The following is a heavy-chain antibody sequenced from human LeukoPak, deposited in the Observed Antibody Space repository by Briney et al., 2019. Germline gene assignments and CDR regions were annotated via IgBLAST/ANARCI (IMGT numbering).Heavy chain of an antibody. CDR2: ISSSSSYI. J-gene: IGHJ6*03. D-gene: IGHD2-15*01. V-gene: IGHV3-21*01. Sequence: GGSLRLSCAASGFTFSSYSMNWVRQAPGKGLEWVSSISSSSSYIYYADSVKGRFTISRDNAKNSLYLQMNSLRAEDTAVYYCARDYWMVAALYYYYYYMDVWGKGTTVTVSS. CDR1: GFTFSSYS. CDR3: ARDYWMVAALYYYYYYMDV.